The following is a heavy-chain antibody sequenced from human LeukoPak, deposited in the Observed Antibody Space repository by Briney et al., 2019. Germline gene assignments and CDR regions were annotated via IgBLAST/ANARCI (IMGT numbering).Heavy chain of an antibody. CDR2: IIPIFGTA. CDR1: GGTFSSYA. D-gene: IGHD6-6*01. CDR3: ASSCRSGYYYYGMDV. V-gene: IGHV1-69*06. Sequence: ASVKVSCKASGGTFSSYAISWVRQAPGQGLEWMGGIIPIFGTANYAQKFQGRVTITADKSTRTAYMELSSLRSEDTAVYYCASSCRSGYYYYGMDVWGKGTTVTVSS. J-gene: IGHJ6*04.